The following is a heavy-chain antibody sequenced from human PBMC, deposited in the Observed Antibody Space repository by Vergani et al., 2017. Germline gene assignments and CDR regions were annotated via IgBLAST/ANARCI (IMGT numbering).Heavy chain of an antibody. J-gene: IGHJ6*02. CDR1: GFSFRNAW. CDR3: AKGVYCSSTSCYEGRGYYYGMGV. Sequence: EVQLVESGGGIVKPGGSLRLSCVASGFSFRNAWMNWVRRTPGKGLEWVGRIKSTFDRGTTDYAAAVKGRFTISRDNSKNTLYLQMNSLRADDTAVYYCAKGVYCSSTSCYEGRGYYYGMGVWGQXP. CDR2: IKSTFDRGTT. V-gene: IGHV3-15*07. D-gene: IGHD2-2*01.